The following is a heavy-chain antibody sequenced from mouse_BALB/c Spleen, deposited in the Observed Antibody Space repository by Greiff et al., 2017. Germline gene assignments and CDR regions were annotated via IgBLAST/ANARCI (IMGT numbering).Heavy chain of an antibody. CDR2: IDPENGNT. Sequence: DVKLVESGAELVRPGALVKLSCKASGFNIKDYYMHWVKQRPEQGLEWIGWIDPENGNTIYDPKFQGKASITADTSSNTAYLQLSSLTSEDTAVYYCARRSRWYFDVWGAGTTVTVSS. V-gene: IGHV14-1*02. CDR1: GFNIKDYY. CDR3: ARRSRWYFDV. J-gene: IGHJ1*01. D-gene: IGHD3-1*01.